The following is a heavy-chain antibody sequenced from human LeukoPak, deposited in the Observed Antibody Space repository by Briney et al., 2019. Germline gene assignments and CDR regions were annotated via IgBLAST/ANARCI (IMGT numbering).Heavy chain of an antibody. J-gene: IGHJ4*02. CDR1: GGSFSGYY. CDR3: ARVTAVAGSSAY. V-gene: IGHV4-34*01. D-gene: IGHD6-19*01. Sequence: SETLSLTCAVYGGSFSGYYWSWIRQPPGKGLEWIGEINHSGSTNYSPSLKSRVTISVDTSKNQFSLKLSSVTAADTAVYYCARVTAVAGSSAYWGQGTLVTVSS. CDR2: INHSGST.